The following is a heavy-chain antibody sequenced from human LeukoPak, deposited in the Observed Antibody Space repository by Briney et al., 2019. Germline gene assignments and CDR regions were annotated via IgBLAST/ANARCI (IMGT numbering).Heavy chain of an antibody. D-gene: IGHD3-16*01. Sequence: PGGSLRLSCAASGFTLSSYWMSWVRQAPGKGLEWVANIKQDGSEKYYVDSVKGRFTISRENAKNSLYLQMNSLRAEDTAVYCCARGPWVTWGQGTLVTVSS. V-gene: IGHV3-7*01. CDR1: GFTLSSYW. CDR2: IKQDGSEK. J-gene: IGHJ5*02. CDR3: ARGPWVT.